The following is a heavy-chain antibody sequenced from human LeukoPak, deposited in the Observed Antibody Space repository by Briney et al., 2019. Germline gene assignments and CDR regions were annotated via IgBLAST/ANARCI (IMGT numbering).Heavy chain of an antibody. Sequence: ASVKVSCKASGYTFTSYGISWVRQAPGQGLEWMGWISAYNGNTNYAQKLQGRVTMTTDTSTSTAYMELRSLRSDDTAVYYCARGRYYYASGSPNPDYWGQGTLVTVSS. CDR3: ARGRYYYASGSPNPDY. CDR2: ISAYNGNT. V-gene: IGHV1-18*01. D-gene: IGHD3-10*01. CDR1: GYTFTSYG. J-gene: IGHJ4*02.